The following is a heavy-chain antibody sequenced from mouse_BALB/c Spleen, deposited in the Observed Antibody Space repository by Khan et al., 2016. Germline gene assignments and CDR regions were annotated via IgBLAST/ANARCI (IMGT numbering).Heavy chain of an antibody. CDR2: ISYSGST. V-gene: IGHV3-8*02. CDR1: GDSITSGY. D-gene: IGHD2-3*01. CDR3: AGYDGYYLDY. J-gene: IGHJ2*01. Sequence: EVKLLESGPSLVKPSQTLSLTCSVTGDSITSGYWNWIRKFPGNKLEYMGYISYSGSTYYNPSLKSRISITRDTSKNQYFLQLNYETNDDTATYSRAGYDGYYLDYWGQGTTLTVSS.